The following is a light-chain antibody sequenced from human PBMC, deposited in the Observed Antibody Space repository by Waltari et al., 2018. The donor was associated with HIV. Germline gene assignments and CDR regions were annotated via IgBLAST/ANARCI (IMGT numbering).Light chain of an antibody. CDR3: MQGLQTPYT. V-gene: IGKV2-28*01. Sequence: DIVMAQSPLSLPVTPGESASISCRSTQKPGQSPHLLIYWGSIRASGVPDRFSGSASGTDFTLKISRVEAEDVGVYYCMQGLQTPYTFGQGTKLEIK. CDR1: Q. CDR2: WGS. J-gene: IGKJ2*01.